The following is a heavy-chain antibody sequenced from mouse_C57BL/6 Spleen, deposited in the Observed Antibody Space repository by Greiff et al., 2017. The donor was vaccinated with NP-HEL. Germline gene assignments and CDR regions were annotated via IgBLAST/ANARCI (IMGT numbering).Heavy chain of an antibody. CDR3: ARRYYGSSPHYYFDV. CDR2: IYPRSGNT. J-gene: IGHJ1*03. Sequence: QVQLQQSGAELARPGASVKLSCKASGYTFTSYGISWVKQRTGQGLEWIGEIYPRSGNTYYNEKFKGKATLTADKSSSTAYMELRSLTSEDSAVYFCARRYYGSSPHYYFDVWGTGTTVTVSS. V-gene: IGHV1-81*01. CDR1: GYTFTSYG. D-gene: IGHD1-1*01.